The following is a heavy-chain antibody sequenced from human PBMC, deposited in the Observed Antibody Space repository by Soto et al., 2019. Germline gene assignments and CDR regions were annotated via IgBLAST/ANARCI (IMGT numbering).Heavy chain of an antibody. CDR3: ARDCRGVVVPAAILGFDP. CDR2: IYYSGST. V-gene: IGHV4-31*03. Sequence: SETLSLTCTVSGGSISSGGYYWSWIRQHPGKGLEWIGYIYYSGSTYYSPSLKSRVTISVDTSKNQFSLKLSSVTAADTAVYYCARDCRGVVVPAAILGFDPWGQGTLVTISS. D-gene: IGHD2-2*01. CDR1: GGSISSGGYY. J-gene: IGHJ5*02.